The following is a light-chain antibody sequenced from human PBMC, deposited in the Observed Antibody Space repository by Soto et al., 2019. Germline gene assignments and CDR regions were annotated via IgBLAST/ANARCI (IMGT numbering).Light chain of an antibody. J-gene: IGLJ1*01. V-gene: IGLV2-8*01. Sequence: QSVLTQPPSASGSLGQSVTISCTGTSADVGGYNFVSWYQQHPGKAPKLMIFEVSQRPSGVPYRFSGSKSGNTASLTVSELQAEDEADYYCASYAGSQNYVFGTGTKVTVL. CDR1: SADVGGYNF. CDR2: EVS. CDR3: ASYAGSQNYV.